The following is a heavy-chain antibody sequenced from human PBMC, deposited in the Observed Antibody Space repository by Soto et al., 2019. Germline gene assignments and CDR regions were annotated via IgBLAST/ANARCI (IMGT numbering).Heavy chain of an antibody. CDR1: GYTFTSYD. V-gene: IGHV1-8*01. CDR3: ARGRGIAVAGTIYYYYGTDV. J-gene: IGHJ6*02. Sequence: QVQLVQSGAEVKKPGASVKVSCKASGYTFTSYDINWVRQATGQGLKWMGWMNPNSGNTGYAQKFQGRVTMTRNTYLSQAYMELSSLSSEDTAVYYCARGRGIAVAGTIYYYYGTDVWGHGTTVTVSS. D-gene: IGHD6-19*01. CDR2: MNPNSGNT.